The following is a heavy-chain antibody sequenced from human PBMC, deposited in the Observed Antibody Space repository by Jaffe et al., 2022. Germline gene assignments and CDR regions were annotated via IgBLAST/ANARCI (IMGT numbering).Heavy chain of an antibody. CDR3: VRLYDSSGYYYVSLNYYYYMDV. Sequence: EVQLVQSGAEVKKPGESLKISCKGSGYSFTSYWIGWVRQMPGKGLEWMGIIYPGDSDTRYSPSFQGQVTISADKSISTAYLQWSSLKASDTAMYYCVRLYDSSGYYYVSLNYYYYMDVWGKGTTVTVSS. CDR1: GYSFTSYW. D-gene: IGHD3-22*01. CDR2: IYPGDSDT. V-gene: IGHV5-51*03. J-gene: IGHJ6*03.